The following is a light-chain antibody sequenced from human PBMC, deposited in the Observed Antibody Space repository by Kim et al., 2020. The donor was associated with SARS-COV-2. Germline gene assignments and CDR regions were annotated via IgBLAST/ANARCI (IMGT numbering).Light chain of an antibody. V-gene: IGLV2-11*01. CDR1: RSDVGGYNY. CDR2: DVS. CDR3: CSYAGSYTYV. Sequence: GHSVTISCTGTRSDVGGYNYVSWYQQHQGKAPKLMIYDVSKRPSGVPDRFSGSKSGNTASLTISGLQAEDEADYYCCSYAGSYTYVFGTGTKVTVL. J-gene: IGLJ1*01.